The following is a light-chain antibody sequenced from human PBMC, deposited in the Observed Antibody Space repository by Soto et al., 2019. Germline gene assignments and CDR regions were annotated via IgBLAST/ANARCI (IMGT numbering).Light chain of an antibody. Sequence: QAVVTQPPSASGTPGQRVTISCSGSSSNIGSNYVYWYQQLPGTAPKLLIYRNNQRPSGVPDRFSGSKSGTSASLAISGLRSEDEAEYYCAAWDDSLSGPVFGGGTKLTVL. J-gene: IGLJ3*02. CDR1: SSNIGSNY. CDR2: RNN. V-gene: IGLV1-47*01. CDR3: AAWDDSLSGPV.